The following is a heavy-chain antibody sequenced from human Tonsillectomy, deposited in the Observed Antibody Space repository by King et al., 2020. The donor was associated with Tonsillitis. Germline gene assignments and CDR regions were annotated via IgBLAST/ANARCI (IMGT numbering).Heavy chain of an antibody. V-gene: IGHV3-9*01. J-gene: IGHJ6*02. CDR3: AKDMLRLVYGGDPTTYYYYYGLDV. D-gene: IGHD4-23*01. CDR1: GFTFDGYA. Sequence: QLVQSGGGLVQPGRSLRLSCAASGFTFDGYAMHWVRHAPGKGLEWVSGISWNSGSIGYADSVKGRFIISRDNANNPRYLQMNSLRAVETALYYCAKDMLRLVYGGDPTTYYYYYGLDVWGPGTTVTVSS. CDR2: ISWNSGSI.